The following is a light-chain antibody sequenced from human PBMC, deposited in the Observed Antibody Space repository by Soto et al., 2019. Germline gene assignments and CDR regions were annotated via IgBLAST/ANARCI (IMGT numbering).Light chain of an antibody. CDR1: QSVSSY. CDR2: DAS. CDR3: QQRSNWPS. V-gene: IGKV3-11*01. J-gene: IGKJ4*01. Sequence: EIVLTQSPATLSLSPGERATLSCRASQSVSSYLAWYQQKPGQAPRLLIYDASNRAAGIPARFSGSGSGTDFTLTSSSLEPEDFAVYYCQQRSNWPSFGGGTPVEIK.